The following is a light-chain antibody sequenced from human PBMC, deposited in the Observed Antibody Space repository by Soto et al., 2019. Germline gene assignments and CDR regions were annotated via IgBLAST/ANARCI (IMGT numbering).Light chain of an antibody. Sequence: EIVLTQSPGTLYLSPGERATLSCRASQSVSSSYLAWYQQKPGQAPRLFIYAASIRATGIPDRFSGSGSGTDFTLTISSLEPEDFAVYYCQQYGLSPRTCGRGTKVEIK. CDR2: AAS. CDR3: QQYGLSPRT. V-gene: IGKV3-20*01. CDR1: QSVSSSY. J-gene: IGKJ1*01.